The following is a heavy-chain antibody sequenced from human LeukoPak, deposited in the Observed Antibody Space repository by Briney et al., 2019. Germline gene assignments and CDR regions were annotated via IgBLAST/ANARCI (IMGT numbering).Heavy chain of an antibody. J-gene: IGHJ4*02. Sequence: ASVKVSCKASGYTFTSYGISWVRQAPGQGLEWMGWISAYNGNTNYAQKLQGRVTMTTDTSTSTAYMELRSLRSDDTAVYYCARSGPSRYYDGSGYSDYWGQGTLVTVSS. CDR3: ARSGPSRYYDGSGYSDY. CDR2: ISAYNGNT. CDR1: GYTFTSYG. V-gene: IGHV1-18*01. D-gene: IGHD3-22*01.